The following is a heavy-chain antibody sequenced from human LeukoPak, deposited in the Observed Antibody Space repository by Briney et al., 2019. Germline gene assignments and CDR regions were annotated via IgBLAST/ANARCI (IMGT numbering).Heavy chain of an antibody. Sequence: PGGSVRLSCAASGFTFSSYGMHWVRQAPGKGLEWVAVIWYDGSNKYYADSVKGRFTISRDNSKNTLYLQMNSLRAEDTAVYYCARGITIVRGVIITFGMDVWGQGTTVTVSS. V-gene: IGHV3-33*01. D-gene: IGHD3-10*01. CDR1: GFTFSSYG. CDR2: IWYDGSNK. J-gene: IGHJ6*02. CDR3: ARGITIVRGVIITFGMDV.